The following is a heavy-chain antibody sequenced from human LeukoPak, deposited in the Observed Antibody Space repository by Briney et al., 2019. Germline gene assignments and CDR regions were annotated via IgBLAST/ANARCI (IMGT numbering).Heavy chain of an antibody. Sequence: GGSLRLACAGSGFSFSYYVMHGVRQAPGKGLEWVALIATDGGERYYADSVKGRFTISRDNSKNTLYLQMNSLRAEDTAVYYCARAGYSSGWPGLDDYWGQGTLVTVSS. CDR1: GFSFSYYV. J-gene: IGHJ4*02. CDR2: IATDGGER. CDR3: ARAGYSSGWPGLDDY. D-gene: IGHD6-19*01. V-gene: IGHV3-30-3*01.